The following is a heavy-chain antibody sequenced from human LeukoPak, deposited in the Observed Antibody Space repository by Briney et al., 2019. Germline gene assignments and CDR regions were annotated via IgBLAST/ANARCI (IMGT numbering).Heavy chain of an antibody. Sequence: GESLRLSCAASGFTFSNAWMSWVRQAPGKGLEWVGRIKSKTDGGTTDYAAPVKGRFTISRDDSKNTLYLQMNSLKTEDTAVYYCTTAKWELQQSFDYWGQGTLVTVSS. CDR1: GFTFSNAW. D-gene: IGHD1-26*01. CDR2: IKSKTDGGTT. V-gene: IGHV3-15*01. CDR3: TTAKWELQQSFDY. J-gene: IGHJ4*02.